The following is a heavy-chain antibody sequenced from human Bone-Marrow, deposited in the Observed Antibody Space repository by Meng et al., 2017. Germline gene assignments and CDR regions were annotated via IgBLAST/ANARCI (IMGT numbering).Heavy chain of an antibody. CDR2: ISSSGSTI. CDR1: GFTFSSYE. Sequence: GESLKISCAASGFTFSSYEMNWVRQAPGKGLEWVSYISSSGSTIYYADSVKGRFTISRDNAKNSLYLQMNSLRAEDTAVYYCARSLRISCWYWSWFDPWGQGTLVTVSS. V-gene: IGHV3-48*03. CDR3: ARSLRISCWYWSWFDP. D-gene: IGHD6-19*01. J-gene: IGHJ5*02.